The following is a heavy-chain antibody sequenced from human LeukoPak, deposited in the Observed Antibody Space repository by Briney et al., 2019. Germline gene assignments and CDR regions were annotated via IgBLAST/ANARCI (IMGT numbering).Heavy chain of an antibody. Sequence: GRSLRLSCAASGFTFSSYGMHWVRQAPGKGLEWVAVISYDGSNKYYADSVKGRFTISRDNSKNTLYLQMNSLRTEDTAVYYCAKGDYGDYVDPLDYWGQGTLVTVSS. V-gene: IGHV3-30*18. CDR3: AKGDYGDYVDPLDY. CDR2: ISYDGSNK. CDR1: GFTFSSYG. D-gene: IGHD4-17*01. J-gene: IGHJ4*02.